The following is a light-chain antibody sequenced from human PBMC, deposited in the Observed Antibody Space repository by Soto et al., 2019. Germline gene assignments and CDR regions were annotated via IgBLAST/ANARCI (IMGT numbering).Light chain of an antibody. CDR1: QSIAGY. J-gene: IGKJ2*01. CDR3: QQSYISPYT. Sequence: DIQMTQSPSSLAASVGDRVTITCRASQSIAGYLNWYRQKPGRAPELLIHAASSLQSAVPSRFGGSGSGTDFTLTISSLQPEDFASYYWQQSYISPYTFGLGTKLEIK. CDR2: AAS. V-gene: IGKV1-39*01.